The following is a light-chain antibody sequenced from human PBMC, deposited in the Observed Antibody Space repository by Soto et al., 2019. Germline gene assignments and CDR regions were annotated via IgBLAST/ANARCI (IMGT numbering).Light chain of an antibody. CDR2: GAS. CDR3: QQYKNWPPMYT. J-gene: IGKJ2*01. V-gene: IGKV3-15*01. Sequence: EIVMTQSPATLNVSPGERATLSCRASQSVRSNLAWYQQKPGQAPRLLIYGASTRATGIPARFSGSGSGTEFTLTISSLQSEDFAVYYCQQYKNWPPMYTFGQGTKVDIK. CDR1: QSVRSN.